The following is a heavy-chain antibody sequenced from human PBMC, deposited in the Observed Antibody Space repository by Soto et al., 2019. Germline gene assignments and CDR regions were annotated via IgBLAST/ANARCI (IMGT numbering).Heavy chain of an antibody. J-gene: IGHJ4*02. CDR2: FDASDSST. CDR1: GYSFTRYW. CDR3: STGVKMATPHKYYFDY. Sequence: PGEYLVICCQCSGYSFTRYWITVVRQMPGKGEEWVGSFDASDSSTNYSPSFRGHVSISSDRSTNTHYPQKSSPKASDTATYYCSTGVKMATPHKYYFDYWGQGTLVTVSS. D-gene: IGHD5-12*01. V-gene: IGHV5-10-1*01.